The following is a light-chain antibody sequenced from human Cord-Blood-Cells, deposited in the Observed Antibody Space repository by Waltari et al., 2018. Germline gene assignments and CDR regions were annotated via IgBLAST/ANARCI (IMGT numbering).Light chain of an antibody. J-gene: IGLJ2*01. V-gene: IGLV1-36*01. Sequence: QSVLTQPPSVSEAPRQRVTISCSGSSPNIGNNAVNWYQQLPGKAPKLLIYYDDLLPSGVSDRFSGSKSGTSASLASSGLQSEDEADYYCAAWDDSLNGPVFGGGTKLTVL. CDR3: AAWDDSLNGPV. CDR1: SPNIGNNA. CDR2: YDD.